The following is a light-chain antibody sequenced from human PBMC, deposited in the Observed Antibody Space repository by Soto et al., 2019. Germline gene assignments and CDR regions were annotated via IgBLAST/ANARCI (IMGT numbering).Light chain of an antibody. Sequence: QSALAQPPSASGSLGQSVTIPCTGTSSDVGRYNYVSWYQQHPGKVPKLLIYEVSNRSSGVPDRFSGSKSGNTASLTVSGLQPEDEADYYCNSYAGGDWVFGVGTKVTVL. CDR3: NSYAGGDWV. CDR1: SSDVGRYNY. CDR2: EVS. J-gene: IGLJ3*02. V-gene: IGLV2-8*01.